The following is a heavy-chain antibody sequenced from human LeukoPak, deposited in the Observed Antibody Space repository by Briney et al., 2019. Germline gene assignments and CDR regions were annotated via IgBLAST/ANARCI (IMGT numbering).Heavy chain of an antibody. J-gene: IGHJ4*02. CDR2: IYSGGST. CDR1: GFTVSSNY. V-gene: IGHV3-66*02. D-gene: IGHD5-18*01. Sequence: GGSLRLSCAASGFTVSSNYMSWVRQAPGKGLEWVSVIYSGGSTYYADSVKGRFTISRDNSKNTLYLQMNSLRAEDTAVYYCARWVDTAMVLDYWGQGTLVTVSS. CDR3: ARWVDTAMVLDY.